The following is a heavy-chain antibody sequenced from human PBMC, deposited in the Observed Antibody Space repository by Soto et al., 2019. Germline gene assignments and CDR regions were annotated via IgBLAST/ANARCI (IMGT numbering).Heavy chain of an antibody. J-gene: IGHJ5*02. CDR2: ISAYNGNT. CDR1: GYTFTSYG. CDR3: ARSHDFWSGYYLAGGLLLWFAP. V-gene: IGHV1-18*01. D-gene: IGHD3-3*01. Sequence: EASVKVSCKASGYTFTSYGISWVRQAPGQGLEWMGWISAYNGNTNYAQKLQGRVTMTTDTSTSTAYMELRSLRSDDTAVYYCARSHDFWSGYYLAGGLLLWFAPWGQGTLVTVSS.